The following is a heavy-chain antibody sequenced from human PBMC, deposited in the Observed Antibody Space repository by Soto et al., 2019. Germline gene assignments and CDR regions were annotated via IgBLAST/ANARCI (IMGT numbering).Heavy chain of an antibody. Sequence: QVQLVESGGDLVKPGGSLRLSCAASGYTFSDYYMSWIRQAPGKGLEWISYIDTSGTKIYYADSGNGRFTTTRDNAKNSLYLEMNSLRDATTAVYYCASHYDMWSGYLCPVDYWGQGTLVTVSS. CDR2: IDTSGTKI. V-gene: IGHV3-11*01. CDR3: ASHYDMWSGYLCPVDY. J-gene: IGHJ4*02. CDR1: GYTFSDYY. D-gene: IGHD3-3*01.